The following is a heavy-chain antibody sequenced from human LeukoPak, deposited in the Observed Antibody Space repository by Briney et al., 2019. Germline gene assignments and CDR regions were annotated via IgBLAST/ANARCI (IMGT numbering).Heavy chain of an antibody. D-gene: IGHD3-22*01. CDR3: ARGTYYYDQNPSLDF. CDR1: GGSISSSSYY. Sequence: PSETLSLTCTVSGGSISSSSYYWGWIRPPPGKGLEWIGSIYYSGSTYYNPSLKSRVTISVDRSKNQCSLKLSSVTAADTAVYYCARGTYYYDQNPSLDFWGQGALVTVSS. V-gene: IGHV4-39*07. CDR2: IYYSGST. J-gene: IGHJ4*02.